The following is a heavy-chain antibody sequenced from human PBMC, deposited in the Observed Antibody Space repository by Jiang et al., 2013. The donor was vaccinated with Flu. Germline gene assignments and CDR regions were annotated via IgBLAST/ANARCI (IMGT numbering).Heavy chain of an antibody. V-gene: IGHV4-34*01. J-gene: IGHJ6*02. CDR1: GGSFSGYH. Sequence: LLKPSETLSLTCAVYGGSFSGYHWSWIRQPPGKGLEWIGEINHSGSTNYNPSLKSRVTISVDTSKNQFSLKLSSVTAADTAVYYCARGLDSGYSLYYYGMDVWGQGTTVTVSS. CDR2: INHSGST. CDR3: ARGLDSGYSLYYYGMDV. D-gene: IGHD3-22*01.